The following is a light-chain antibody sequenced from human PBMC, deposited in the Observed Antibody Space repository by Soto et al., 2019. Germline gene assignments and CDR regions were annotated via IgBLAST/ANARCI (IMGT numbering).Light chain of an antibody. Sequence: DIQMTQSPPTLSASVGDRVSITCRASQTISTWLAWYQQKPGKAPKLLIYKASKLENGVPSRFSGSGSGTEFTLTISSLQPDDFAVYYCQQYGSSLWTFGQGTKVDIK. CDR2: KAS. V-gene: IGKV1-5*03. CDR3: QQYGSSLWT. CDR1: QTISTW. J-gene: IGKJ1*01.